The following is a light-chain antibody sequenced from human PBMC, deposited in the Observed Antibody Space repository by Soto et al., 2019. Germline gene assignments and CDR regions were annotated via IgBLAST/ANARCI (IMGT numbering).Light chain of an antibody. Sequence: IQMTQSPSSLSASIGDRVTITCRASQGIGVRLAWYQQKPGKAPKLLIYAASSLQSGVPSRFSGSGSGTDFTLTISSLQPEDFATYYCQQSYSTPQITLGQGTRLEIK. CDR2: AAS. J-gene: IGKJ5*01. V-gene: IGKV1-12*01. CDR1: QGIGVR. CDR3: QQSYSTPQIT.